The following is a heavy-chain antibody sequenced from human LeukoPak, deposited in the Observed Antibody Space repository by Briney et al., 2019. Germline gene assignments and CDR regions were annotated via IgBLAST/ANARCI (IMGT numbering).Heavy chain of an antibody. V-gene: IGHV5-51*01. D-gene: IGHD2-2*01. Sequence: GESLKISCKGSGYSFTSYWIGWVRQMPGKGLEWMGIIYPGDSDTRYSPSFQGRVTISADKSISTAYLQWSSLKASDTAMYYCARLRDCSSTSCYVPLDYWGQGTLVTVSS. CDR3: ARLRDCSSTSCYVPLDY. J-gene: IGHJ4*02. CDR2: IYPGDSDT. CDR1: GYSFTSYW.